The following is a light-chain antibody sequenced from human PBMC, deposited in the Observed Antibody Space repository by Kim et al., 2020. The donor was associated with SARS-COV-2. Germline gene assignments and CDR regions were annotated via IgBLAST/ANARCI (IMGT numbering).Light chain of an antibody. V-gene: IGLV1-40*01. CDR3: QSQDSSLSGV. Sequence: GQRVTISCAGSSSNIGAGYDVHWYQQLPGTAPKLLIYGNNNRPSGGPDRVSGSKSGTSASLGIAGLQAEDEAVYYCQSQDSSLSGVFGGGTQLTVL. CDR2: GNN. J-gene: IGLJ3*02. CDR1: SSNIGAGYD.